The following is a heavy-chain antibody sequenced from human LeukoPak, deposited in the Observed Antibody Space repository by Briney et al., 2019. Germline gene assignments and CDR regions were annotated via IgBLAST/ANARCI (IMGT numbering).Heavy chain of an antibody. J-gene: IGHJ4*02. CDR3: ARHENGGTWFDY. Sequence: SETLPLTCTVSGGSITTNSYYWGWIRQPPGKGLEWVGTIYYSGSTYYNPSLKSRVTISVDMSKNQFSLKLSSVTAADTAVYYCARHENGGTWFDYWGQGTLVTVSS. CDR2: IYYSGST. D-gene: IGHD1-1*01. CDR1: GGSITTNSYY. V-gene: IGHV4-39*01.